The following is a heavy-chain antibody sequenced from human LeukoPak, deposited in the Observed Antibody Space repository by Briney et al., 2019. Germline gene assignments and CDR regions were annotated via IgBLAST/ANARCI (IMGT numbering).Heavy chain of an antibody. CDR1: GTSISSSY. J-gene: IGHJ4*02. D-gene: IGHD3-22*01. V-gene: IGHV4-59*01. CDR3: AKLASGGYYHHFDY. Sequence: SETLSLTCTVSGTSISSSYWSWIRQPPGKGLEWIGYIYNTGSTNYNPSLKSRVTISFDTSKNQFSLKLISVTAADTAVFYCAKLASGGYYHHFDYWGQGALVTVSS. CDR2: IYNTGST.